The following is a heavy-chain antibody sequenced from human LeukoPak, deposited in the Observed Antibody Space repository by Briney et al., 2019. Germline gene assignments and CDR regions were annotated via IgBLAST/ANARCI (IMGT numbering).Heavy chain of an antibody. J-gene: IGHJ4*02. Sequence: PGRSLRLSCAASGFTFSSYAMHWVRQAPGKGLEWVAVISYDGSNKYYADSVKGRFTISRDNSKNTLYLQMNSLRAEDTAVYYCAKSPPLRGSGSYYFDYWGQGTLVTVSS. CDR3: AKSPPLRGSGSYYFDY. CDR1: GFTFSSYA. CDR2: ISYDGSNK. V-gene: IGHV3-30-3*02. D-gene: IGHD3-10*01.